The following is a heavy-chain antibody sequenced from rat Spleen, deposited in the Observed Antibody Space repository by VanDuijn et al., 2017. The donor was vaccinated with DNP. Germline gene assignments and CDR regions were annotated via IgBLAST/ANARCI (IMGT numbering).Heavy chain of an antibody. CDR3: ARPDY. J-gene: IGHJ2*01. V-gene: IGHV5-25*01. Sequence: EVQLVESGGGLVQPGRSLKLSCAASGFTFSNYDMAWVRQAPTKGLEWVASISTSGGSTYYRDSVKGRFTVSRDNAKSTLYLEVDSLRSEDTATYYCARPDYWGQGVMVTVSS. CDR1: GFTFSNYD. CDR2: ISTSGGST.